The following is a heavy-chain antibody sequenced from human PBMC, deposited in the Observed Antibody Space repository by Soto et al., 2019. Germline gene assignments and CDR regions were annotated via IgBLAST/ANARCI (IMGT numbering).Heavy chain of an antibody. V-gene: IGHV1-46*01. CDR3: ARGGHVVVVTAALDY. CDR2: VNPSGGHT. CDR1: GDTFTDYY. D-gene: IGHD2-21*02. Sequence: QVQLMQSGAEVKKPGASVKVSCKASGDTFTDYYIHWVRQAPRQGLEWMGQVNPSGGHTPYAHHFLSRVTMTRATSTNTPYMELTSLTSADTAIYYCARGGHVVVVTAALDYWGQGTLVTVSS. J-gene: IGHJ4*02.